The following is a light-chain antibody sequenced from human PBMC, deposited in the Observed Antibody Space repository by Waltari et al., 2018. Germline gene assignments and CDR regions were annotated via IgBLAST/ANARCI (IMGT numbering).Light chain of an antibody. V-gene: IGKV1-33*01. CDR3: QQYDNLPIT. CDR2: DAS. CDR1: QDISHY. Sequence: DIQMTQSPSSLSASVGDRVTITCQASQDISHYLNWYQQKTGKAPKRLIYDASNLETGVPSRFSGSGSGTDFTFAISSLQPEDIATYYCQQYDNLPITFGQGTRLEIK. J-gene: IGKJ5*01.